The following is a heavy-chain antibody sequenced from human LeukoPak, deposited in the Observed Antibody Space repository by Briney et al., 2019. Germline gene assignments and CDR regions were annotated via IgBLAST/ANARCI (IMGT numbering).Heavy chain of an antibody. CDR3: AREFTMFIDY. CDR2: ISYDGSNK. J-gene: IGHJ4*02. V-gene: IGHV3-30-3*01. Sequence: GGSLRLPCAASGFTFSSYAMHWVRQAPGKGLEWVAVISYDGSNKYYADSVKGRFTISRDNSKNTLYLQMNSLRAEDTAVYYCAREFTMFIDYWGQGTLVTVSS. D-gene: IGHD3-10*02. CDR1: GFTFSSYA.